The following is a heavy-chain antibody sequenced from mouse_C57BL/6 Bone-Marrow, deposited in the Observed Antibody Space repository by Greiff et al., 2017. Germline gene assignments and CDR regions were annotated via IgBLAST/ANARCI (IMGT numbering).Heavy chain of an antibody. V-gene: IGHV14-2*01. Sequence: VQLKESGAELVKPGASVKLSCTASGFNIKDYYMHWVKQRTEQGLEWIGRIDPEDGETKYAPKFQGKATITADTSSNTAYLQLSSLTSEDTAVYYCARSGIAYYYGSSPWYFDVWGTGTTVTVSS. J-gene: IGHJ1*03. CDR1: GFNIKDYY. CDR3: ARSGIAYYYGSSPWYFDV. D-gene: IGHD1-1*01. CDR2: IDPEDGET.